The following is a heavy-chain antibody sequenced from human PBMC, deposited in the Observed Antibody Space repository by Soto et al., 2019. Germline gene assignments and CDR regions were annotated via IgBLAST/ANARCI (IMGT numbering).Heavy chain of an antibody. V-gene: IGHV1-18*01. CDR3: ARGRITDLGTFDY. J-gene: IGHJ4*02. CDR2: SSPYNGNT. D-gene: IGHD1-20*01. CDR1: GYTFINYD. Sequence: QVQLVQSGAEMKKPGASVKVSCKASGYTFINYDISWLRQAPGQWLEWMGWSSPYNGNTNYAHTFQGRVTMTADTSASSGYMELRSLRSDDTAVYFCARGRITDLGTFDYWGQGTLITVSS.